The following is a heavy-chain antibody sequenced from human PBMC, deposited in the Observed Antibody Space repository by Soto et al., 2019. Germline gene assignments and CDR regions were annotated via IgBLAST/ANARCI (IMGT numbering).Heavy chain of an antibody. J-gene: IGHJ6*02. D-gene: IGHD3-3*01. CDR3: ARGRGLDYDFWSGYYPVEYYYYYGMDV. CDR2: MNPNSGNT. Sequence: ASVKVSCKASGYTFTSYDINWVRQATGQGLEWMGWMNPNSGNTGYAQKFQGRVTMTRNTSISTAYMELSSLRSEDTAVYYCARGRGLDYDFWSGYYPVEYYYYYGMDVWGQGTTVTSP. V-gene: IGHV1-8*01. CDR1: GYTFTSYD.